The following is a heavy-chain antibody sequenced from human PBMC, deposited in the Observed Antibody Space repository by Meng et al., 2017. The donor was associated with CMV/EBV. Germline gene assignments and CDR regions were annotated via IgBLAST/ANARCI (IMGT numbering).Heavy chain of an antibody. D-gene: IGHD5-24*01. J-gene: IGHJ4*02. CDR3: ARAYRDGYNFGFDY. V-gene: IGHV1-18*01. CDR1: GYTFTSYG. CDR2: ISAYNGNT. Sequence: ASVKVSCKASGYTFTSYGISWVRQTPGQGLEWMGWISAYNGNTNYAQKLQGRVTMTTDESTSTAYMELSSLRSEDTAVYYCARAYRDGYNFGFDYWGQGTLVTVSS.